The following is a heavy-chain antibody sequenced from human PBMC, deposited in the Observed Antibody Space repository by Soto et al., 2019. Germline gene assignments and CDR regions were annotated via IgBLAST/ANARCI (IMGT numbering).Heavy chain of an antibody. CDR1: GGTFSSHT. Sequence: QVQLVQSGAEVKKPGSSVKVSCRASGGTFSSHTISWVRQAPGQGLEWMGGIMPMFGVTNYARKFQGRLTMTANESTTTAYMEVRSLTSEDTAVYYCAGEGGTTSMSLPWMGYHYYGLDVWGQGTTVIVSS. J-gene: IGHJ6*02. V-gene: IGHV1-69*12. CDR2: IMPMFGVT. CDR3: AGEGGTTSMSLPWMGYHYYGLDV. D-gene: IGHD2-15*01.